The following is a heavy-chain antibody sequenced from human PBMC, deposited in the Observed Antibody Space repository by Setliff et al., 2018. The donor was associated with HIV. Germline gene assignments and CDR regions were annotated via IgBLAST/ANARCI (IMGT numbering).Heavy chain of an antibody. J-gene: IGHJ4*02. Sequence: SLRLSCTASGFMFNKNYMSWVRQAPGKGLEWVSGISWNSVGIGYADSVRGRFTISRDNAKNSLYLQMNNLRREDTALYYCATAAFYDTSGFYAQWGRGTLVTVPS. D-gene: IGHD3-22*01. CDR2: ISWNSVGI. V-gene: IGHV3-9*01. CDR1: GFMFNKNY. CDR3: ATAAFYDTSGFYAQ.